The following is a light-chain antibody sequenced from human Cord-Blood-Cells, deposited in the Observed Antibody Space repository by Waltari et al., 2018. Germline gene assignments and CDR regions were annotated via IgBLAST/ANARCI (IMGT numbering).Light chain of an antibody. CDR2: AAS. Sequence: DIQMSKSTSSLSASVGDRDTITCRASQSISSYINWYQQKPGKSPQLLIYAASCLQSGVPSRFSGSGSGTDFALTISSLQPEYFATYYCQQSYSTPRTFGQGTKLVIK. CDR1: QSISSY. CDR3: QQSYSTPRT. J-gene: IGKJ2*01. V-gene: IGKV1-39*01.